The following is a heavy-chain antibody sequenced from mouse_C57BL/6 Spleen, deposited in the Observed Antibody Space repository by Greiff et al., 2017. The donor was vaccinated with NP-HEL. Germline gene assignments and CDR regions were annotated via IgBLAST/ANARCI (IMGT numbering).Heavy chain of an antibody. V-gene: IGHV1-7*01. Sequence: VQLQQSGAELAKPGASVKLSCKASGYTFTSYWMHWVKQRPGQGLEWIGYINPSSGYTKYNQKFKDKATLTADNSSITAYMQLSSLTYDDSAVYYCARRGDPYYFDYWGQGTTLTVSS. CDR1: GYTFTSYW. J-gene: IGHJ2*01. CDR2: INPSSGYT. CDR3: ARRGDPYYFDY.